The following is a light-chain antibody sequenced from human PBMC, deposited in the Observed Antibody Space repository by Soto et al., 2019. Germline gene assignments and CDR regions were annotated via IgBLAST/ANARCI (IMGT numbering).Light chain of an antibody. V-gene: IGLV6-57*01. J-gene: IGLJ3*02. CDR2: EDN. CDR3: QSYDSSNQNWV. CDR1: SGSIASNY. Sequence: NFMLTQPHSVSASPGKTVTISCTRSSGSIASNYVQWYQQRPGSSPTTVIYEDNQRPSGVPDRFSGSIDSSSNSASLTISGLKTEDEADYYCQSYDSSNQNWVFGGGTKLTVL.